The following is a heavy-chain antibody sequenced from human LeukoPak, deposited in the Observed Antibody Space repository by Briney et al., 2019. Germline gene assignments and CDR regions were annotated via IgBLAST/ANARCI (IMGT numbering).Heavy chain of an antibody. J-gene: IGHJ4*02. CDR2: ISYDGSNK. V-gene: IGHV3-30*04. D-gene: IGHD2-21*01. CDR1: GFTFSSYA. Sequence: GGSLRLSCAASGFTFSSYAMHWVRQAPGKGLEWVAVISYDGSNKYYADSVKGRFTISRDNSKNTLYLQMNSLRAEDTAVYYCARDKVVRGVAYYFDYWGQGTLVTVSS. CDR3: ARDKVVRGVAYYFDY.